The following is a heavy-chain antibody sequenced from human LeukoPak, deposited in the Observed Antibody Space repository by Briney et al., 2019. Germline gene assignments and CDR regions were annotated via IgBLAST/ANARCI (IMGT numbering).Heavy chain of an antibody. J-gene: IGHJ4*02. Sequence: GRSLRLSCAASGFTFSSYAMHWVRQAPGKGPEWVAVISYDGSNKYYADSVKGRFTISRDNSKNTLYLQMNSLRAEDTAVYYCARDGSLTYYYGSGSLSEGYYFDYWGQGTLVTVSS. CDR3: ARDGSLTYYYGSGSLSEGYYFDY. V-gene: IGHV3-30-3*01. D-gene: IGHD3-10*01. CDR1: GFTFSSYA. CDR2: ISYDGSNK.